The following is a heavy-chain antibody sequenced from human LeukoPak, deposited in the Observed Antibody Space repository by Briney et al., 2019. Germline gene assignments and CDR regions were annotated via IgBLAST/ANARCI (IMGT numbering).Heavy chain of an antibody. D-gene: IGHD3-16*01. CDR2: IIPIFGTA. J-gene: IGHJ4*02. CDR3: ARGAGEGSWLIDY. V-gene: IGHV1-69*05. CDR1: GGTFSSYA. Sequence: SVKVSCKASGGTFSSYAISWVRQAPGQGLEWMGGIIPIFGTANYAQKFQGRVTITTDESTSTAYMELSSLRSEDTAVYYCARGAGEGSWLIDYWGQGTLVIVSS.